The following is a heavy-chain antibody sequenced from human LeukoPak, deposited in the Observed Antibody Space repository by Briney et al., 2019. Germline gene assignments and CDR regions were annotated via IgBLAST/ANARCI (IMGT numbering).Heavy chain of an antibody. CDR1: GYTFTSYD. Sequence: GASVKVSCKASGYTFTSYDINWVRQATGQGLEWMGWMNPNSGNTGYAQKFQGRVTMTRNTSISTAYMELSSLRSADTAVYYCARILRIAAQRDLGYWGQGTLVTVSS. D-gene: IGHD6-6*01. V-gene: IGHV1-8*01. CDR2: MNPNSGNT. CDR3: ARILRIAAQRDLGY. J-gene: IGHJ4*02.